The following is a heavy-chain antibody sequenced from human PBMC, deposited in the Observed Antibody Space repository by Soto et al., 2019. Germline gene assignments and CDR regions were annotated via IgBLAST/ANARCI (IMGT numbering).Heavy chain of an antibody. Sequence: EVQLVESGGGLVQPGGSLRLSCAASGFTFSSYWIHWVRQAPGKGLVWVSRIKGDGITTNYADSVKGRVTISRDNAKNTVYLKVNSLRAEDTAVYYCARGAFGAYYFDYWGQGTLVTVSS. V-gene: IGHV3-74*01. D-gene: IGHD3-3*01. J-gene: IGHJ4*02. CDR2: IKGDGITT. CDR1: GFTFSSYW. CDR3: ARGAFGAYYFDY.